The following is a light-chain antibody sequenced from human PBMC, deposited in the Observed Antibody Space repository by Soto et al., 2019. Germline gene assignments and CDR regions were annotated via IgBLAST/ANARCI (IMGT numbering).Light chain of an antibody. CDR1: QSLSRNS. V-gene: IGKV3-20*01. Sequence: EIVLTQSPGTLSLSPGERVTISCRASQSLSRNSLAWYQQKPGQAPKFLIYGASNKATDIPDRISGGGSGTDFALTSNRLEPEDSAVYYCQQYGHSPITFGQGTRLEIK. CDR2: GAS. CDR3: QQYGHSPIT. J-gene: IGKJ5*01.